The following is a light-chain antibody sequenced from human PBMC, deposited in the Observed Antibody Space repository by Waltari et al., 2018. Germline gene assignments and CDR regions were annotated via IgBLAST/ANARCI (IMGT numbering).Light chain of an antibody. CDR3: QQRSNWPLCT. V-gene: IGKV3-11*01. J-gene: IGKJ3*01. CDR1: QGVSSD. Sequence: EIVLTHSPAPLSLSPGARAPLSCRASQGVSSDLAWYQQKPGQAPRLLIYDASNRATGIPARFSGSRSGTDVTLTISSLEPDDFAVYYCQQRSNWPLCTFGPGTKVAIK. CDR2: DAS.